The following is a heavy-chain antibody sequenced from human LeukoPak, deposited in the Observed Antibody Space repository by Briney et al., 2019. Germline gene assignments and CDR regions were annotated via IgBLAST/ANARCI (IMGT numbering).Heavy chain of an antibody. J-gene: IGHJ4*02. V-gene: IGHV3-72*01. CDR3: TRVVLVGTTYSYYDY. Sequence: SCKASGYTFSDHYMDWVRQAPGKGLEWVGRTRKKTNSYTTEYAASVKGRFTISRDDSKNSLYLQTNSLKAEDTAVYYCTRVVLVGTTYSYYDYWGQGTLVTVSS. CDR1: GYTFSDHY. D-gene: IGHD1-26*01. CDR2: TRKKTNSYTT.